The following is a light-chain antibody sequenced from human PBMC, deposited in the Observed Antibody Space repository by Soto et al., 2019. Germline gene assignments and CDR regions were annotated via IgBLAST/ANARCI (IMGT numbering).Light chain of an antibody. CDR3: QQYNNWPWT. CDR1: QSVSSD. CDR2: DAS. V-gene: IGKV3-15*01. Sequence: EIVMTQCPATLSVSPGERATLSCRASQSVSSDLAWYQQKPGQAPRLLIYDASTRATGISARFSGSGSGTEFTLTISSLQSEHFAFYYCQQYNNWPWTFGQGTKVDIK. J-gene: IGKJ1*01.